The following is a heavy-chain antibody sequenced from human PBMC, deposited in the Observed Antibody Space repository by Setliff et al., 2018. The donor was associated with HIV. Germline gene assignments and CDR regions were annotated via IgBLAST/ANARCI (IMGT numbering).Heavy chain of an antibody. Sequence: GGSLRLSCTASGFTFGDYAMTWFRQAPGKGLEWVGLIRRKVYGGTTEYAASVKGRFTISRDDSKSIAYLQMNSLKTEDTAVYYCTRECSGPDALDIWGQGTMVTVSS. V-gene: IGHV3-49*03. J-gene: IGHJ3*02. CDR2: IRRKVYGGTT. CDR1: GFTFGDYA. CDR3: TRECSGPDALDI. D-gene: IGHD2-15*01.